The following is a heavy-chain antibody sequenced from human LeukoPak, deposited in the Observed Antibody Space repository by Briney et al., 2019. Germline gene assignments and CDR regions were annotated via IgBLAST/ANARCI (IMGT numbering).Heavy chain of an antibody. CDR1: GFTSSSYG. D-gene: IGHD3-10*01. Sequence: GGSLRLSCAASGFTSSSYGMHWVRKAPGKGLEWVAVIWYDESKKYYADSVKGRFSISRDTSKNTLYLQVNSLRAEDTAVYYCVRDGGSGIDYWGQGTLVTVSS. CDR3: VRDGGSGIDY. CDR2: IWYDESKK. V-gene: IGHV3-33*08. J-gene: IGHJ4*02.